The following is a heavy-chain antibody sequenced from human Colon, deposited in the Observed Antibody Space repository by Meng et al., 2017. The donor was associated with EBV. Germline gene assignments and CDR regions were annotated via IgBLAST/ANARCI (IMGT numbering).Heavy chain of an antibody. J-gene: IGHJ4*02. D-gene: IGHD3-10*02. V-gene: IGHV4-39*07. CDR1: GGSFTSKCYC. CDR3: ARVVLNFFDY. CDR2: IYNSGSA. Sequence: QLHLEASGPGLISPWETLSLTCTVFGGSFTSKCYCWGWIRQPPGKGLAYIGSIYNSGSAYYNPSLKSRVTISLDTSKNQFSLKLSSVTAADTAMYYCARVVLNFFDYWGQGTLVTVSS.